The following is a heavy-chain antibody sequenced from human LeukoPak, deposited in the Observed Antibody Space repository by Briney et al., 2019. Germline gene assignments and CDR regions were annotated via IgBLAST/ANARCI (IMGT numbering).Heavy chain of an antibody. CDR1: GGTFSSYA. CDR3: AREPSGPGNLLLATG. V-gene: IGHV1-69*05. CDR2: IIPIFGTA. J-gene: IGHJ4*02. Sequence: GASVKVSCKXSGGTFSSYAISWVRQAPGQGLEWMGRIIPIFGTANYAQKFQGRVTITTDESTSTAYMELSSLRSEDTAVYYCAREPSGPGNLLLATGWGQGTLVTVSS. D-gene: IGHD3-10*01.